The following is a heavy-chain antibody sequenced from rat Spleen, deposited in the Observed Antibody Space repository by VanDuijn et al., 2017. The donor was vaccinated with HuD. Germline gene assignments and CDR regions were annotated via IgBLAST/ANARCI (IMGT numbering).Heavy chain of an antibody. CDR2: IIYDGSRT. CDR3: ARHSLYYYSRYIHEYFDN. CDR1: GFTFSDYN. J-gene: IGHJ2*01. V-gene: IGHV5S10*01. D-gene: IGHD1-2*01. Sequence: EVQLVESGGGLVQPGRSLTLSCVVSGFTFSDYNMAWVRQAPKKGLEWVATIIYDGSRTYYRDSVKGRFTISRDNAKSNLYLQMDSLRSEDTATYFCARHSLYYYSRYIHEYFDNWGQGVMVTVSS.